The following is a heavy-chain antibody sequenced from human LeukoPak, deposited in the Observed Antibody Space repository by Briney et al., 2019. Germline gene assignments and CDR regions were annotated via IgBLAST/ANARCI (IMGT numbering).Heavy chain of an antibody. D-gene: IGHD4-17*01. CDR1: GFTFSSYA. J-gene: IGHJ2*01. Sequence: GGSLRLSCAAPGFTFSSYAMSWVRQAPGKGLDWASAISGSGGSTYYADSVKGRFTISRDNSKNTLYLQMNSLRAEDTAVYYCASGDYLYWYFDLWGRGTLVTVSS. CDR2: ISGSGGST. V-gene: IGHV3-23*01. CDR3: ASGDYLYWYFDL.